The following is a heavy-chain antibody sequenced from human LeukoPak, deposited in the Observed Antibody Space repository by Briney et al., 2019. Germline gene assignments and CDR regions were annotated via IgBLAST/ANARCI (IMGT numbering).Heavy chain of an antibody. CDR1: GGSISSHF. J-gene: IGHJ6*03. Sequence: SETLSLTCTVSGGSISSHFWSWIRQPPGKGLEWIGYIYHSGGTNYNPSLKSRVTISVDTSKTQFSLKLSSVTAADTAVYYCARYVVVPAAMGYYYYMDVWAKGPRSPSP. V-gene: IGHV4-59*11. CDR2: IYHSGGT. CDR3: ARYVVVPAAMGYYYYMDV. D-gene: IGHD2-2*01.